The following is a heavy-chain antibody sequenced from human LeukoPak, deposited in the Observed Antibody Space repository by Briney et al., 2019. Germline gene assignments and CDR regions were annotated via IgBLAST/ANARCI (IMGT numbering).Heavy chain of an antibody. CDR2: IYYSGST. V-gene: IGHV4-59*01. Sequence: SETLSLTCTVSGGSISSYYWNWIRQPPGKGLEWIGYIYYSGSTNYNPSLKSRVTISVDTSKNQFSLKLSSVTAADTAVYYCARVLLDCSSTSCYVGPDYWGQGTLVTVSS. J-gene: IGHJ4*02. CDR3: ARVLLDCSSTSCYVGPDY. D-gene: IGHD2-2*01. CDR1: GGSISSYY.